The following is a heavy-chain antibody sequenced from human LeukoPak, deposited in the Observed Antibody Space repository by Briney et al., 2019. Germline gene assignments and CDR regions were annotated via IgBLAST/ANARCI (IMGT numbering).Heavy chain of an antibody. J-gene: IGHJ3*02. CDR3: AKGVRKTNDAFDI. Sequence: PGGSLRLSCAASGISFNIYWMSWVRQAPGKGLEWVSRVNTDGSSTSYADSVRGRYTISRDNDKNTLYLQMNSLRACDTAVYYCAKGVRKTNDAFDIWGQGTMVSVSS. D-gene: IGHD1-14*01. V-gene: IGHV3-74*01. CDR1: GISFNIYW. CDR2: VNTDGSST.